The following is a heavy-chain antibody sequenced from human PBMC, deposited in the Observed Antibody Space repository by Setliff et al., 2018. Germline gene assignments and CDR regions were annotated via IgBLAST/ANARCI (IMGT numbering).Heavy chain of an antibody. CDR1: GGTFSSYG. CDR3: AREGVDTRSSTDYRYYMDV. J-gene: IGHJ6*03. D-gene: IGHD5-18*01. Sequence: SVKVSCKASGGTFSSYGISWVRQAPGQGLEWLGGTIPNFGTTNYAQEFQGRVTLITDESTSTAYMELSSLRFEDTAVYYCAREGVDTRSSTDYRYYMDVWGKGTTVTVSS. V-gene: IGHV1-69*05. CDR2: TIPNFGTT.